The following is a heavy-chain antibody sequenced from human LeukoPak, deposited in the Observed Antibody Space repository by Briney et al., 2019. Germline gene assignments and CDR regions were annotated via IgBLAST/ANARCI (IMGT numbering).Heavy chain of an antibody. CDR2: IRYDGSNK. J-gene: IGHJ1*01. V-gene: IGHV3-30*02. CDR1: GFTFSSYG. D-gene: IGHD3-16*01. CDR3: LYGGYFQH. Sequence: GGSLRLSCAASGFTFSSYGMHWVRQAPGKGLEWVAFIRYDGSNKYYADSVNGRFTISRDNAKNTLYLQMNSLRAEDTAVYFCLYGGYFQHWGQGTLVTVSS.